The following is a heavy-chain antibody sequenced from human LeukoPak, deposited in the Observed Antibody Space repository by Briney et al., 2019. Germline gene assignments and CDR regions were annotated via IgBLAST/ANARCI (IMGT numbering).Heavy chain of an antibody. D-gene: IGHD5-24*01. Sequence: ASVKVSCKASGGTFSSYAISWVRQAPGQGLEWMGGIIPIFGTANYAQKFHGRVTITADESTSTAYMELSRPRSEDMAVYYSASSEEMATSFDYWGQGTLVTVSS. J-gene: IGHJ4*02. CDR3: ASSEEMATSFDY. CDR1: GGTFSSYA. V-gene: IGHV1-69*13. CDR2: IIPIFGTA.